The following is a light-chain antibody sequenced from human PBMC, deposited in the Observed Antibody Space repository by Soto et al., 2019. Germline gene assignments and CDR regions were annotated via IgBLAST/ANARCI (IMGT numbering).Light chain of an antibody. CDR3: SSYTSSSTLV. J-gene: IGLJ1*01. V-gene: IGLV2-14*02. CDR2: EVS. Sequence: QSALTQPASVSGSPGQSITISCTGTSSDVGSYNLVSWYQQHPGKAPKLMIYEVSNRPSGVSNRFSGSKSGNTASLTISGLQAEDEADYYCSSYTSSSTLVFGTGTKSPS. CDR1: SSDVGSYNL.